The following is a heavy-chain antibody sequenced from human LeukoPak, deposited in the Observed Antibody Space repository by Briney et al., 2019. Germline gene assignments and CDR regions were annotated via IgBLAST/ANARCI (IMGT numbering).Heavy chain of an antibody. CDR1: GFTFSIYA. Sequence: GRSLRLSCATSGFTFSIYAMHWVRHAPGKGLEWVALLAYDGTNEYYADSVKGRFTISRDNSKNTVYLQMNSLRAEDTAVYYCAELGITMIGGVWGKGTTVTISS. V-gene: IGHV3-33*05. J-gene: IGHJ6*04. CDR2: LAYDGTNE. D-gene: IGHD3-10*02. CDR3: AELGITMIGGV.